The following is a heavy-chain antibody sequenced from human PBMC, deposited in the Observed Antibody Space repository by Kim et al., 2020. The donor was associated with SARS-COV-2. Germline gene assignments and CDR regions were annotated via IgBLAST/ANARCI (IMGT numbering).Heavy chain of an antibody. Sequence: SETLSLTCAVYGGSFSGYYWSWIRQPPGKGLEWIGEINHSGSTNYNPSLKSRVTISVDTSKNQFSLKLSSVTAADTAVYYCARGHDSSGHHDYWGQGTLVTVSS. J-gene: IGHJ4*02. CDR3: ARGHDSSGHHDY. CDR2: INHSGST. D-gene: IGHD3-22*01. V-gene: IGHV4-34*01. CDR1: GGSFSGYY.